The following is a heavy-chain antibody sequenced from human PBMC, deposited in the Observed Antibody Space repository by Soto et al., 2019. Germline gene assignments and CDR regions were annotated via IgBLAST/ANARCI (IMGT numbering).Heavy chain of an antibody. J-gene: IGHJ4*02. Sequence: WGSLRLSCVVSGFTFSDFGMHWVRQSPGEGLAWVASISKDGLDRYYSESVKGRFTISRDDSKNTVFLQMNSLKVEDTAAYFCASPREGQWLVFDHWGQRTLVTV. CDR2: ISKDGLDR. CDR3: ASPREGQWLVFDH. D-gene: IGHD6-19*01. V-gene: IGHV3-30*19. CDR1: GFTFSDFG.